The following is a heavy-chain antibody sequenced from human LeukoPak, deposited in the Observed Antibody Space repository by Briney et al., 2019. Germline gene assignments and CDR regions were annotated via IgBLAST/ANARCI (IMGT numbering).Heavy chain of an antibody. J-gene: IGHJ4*02. CDR3: AKGYCSSTSCYEGHFDY. CDR1: GFTFSSHA. D-gene: IGHD2-2*01. Sequence: GGSLRLSCAASGFTFSSHAMSWVRQAPGKGLEWVSAISGSGGSTYYADSVKGRFTISRDNSKNTLYLQMNSLRAEDTAVYYCAKGYCSSTSCYEGHFDYWGQGTLVTVSS. CDR2: ISGSGGST. V-gene: IGHV3-23*01.